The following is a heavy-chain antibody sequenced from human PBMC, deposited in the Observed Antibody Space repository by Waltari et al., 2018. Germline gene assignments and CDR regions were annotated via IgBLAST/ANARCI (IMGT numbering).Heavy chain of an antibody. CDR3: TRGGNYDFWSHRPFVDP. J-gene: IGHJ5*02. CDR1: GASVSDYH. Sequence: QVQLQQWGAGLLGPSETLSLTCAVYGASVSDYHRGWGRQPPGKGLEWIGQIRHPGSTNYNPSLKSRVTISIDTPRSQFSLRLSSVTAADTALYFCTRGGNYDFWSHRPFVDPWGQGTLVTVSS. V-gene: IGHV4-34*01. CDR2: IRHPGST. D-gene: IGHD3-3*01.